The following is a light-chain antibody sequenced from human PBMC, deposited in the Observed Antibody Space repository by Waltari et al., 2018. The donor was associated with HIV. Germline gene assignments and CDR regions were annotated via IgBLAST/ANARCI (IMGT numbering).Light chain of an antibody. CDR3: SSFTKDFTVI. CDR2: EVD. J-gene: IGLJ2*01. CDR1: DSDFGYGNF. Sequence: SVVTQPASVSGFPGQSVTISCTGTDSDFGYGNFVFCYQQHPGKAPKVILFEVDSRASGVDDRFSGSKSGNTASLTISGLRTEDEANYYCSSFTKDFTVIFGGGTKVTIL. V-gene: IGLV2-14*03.